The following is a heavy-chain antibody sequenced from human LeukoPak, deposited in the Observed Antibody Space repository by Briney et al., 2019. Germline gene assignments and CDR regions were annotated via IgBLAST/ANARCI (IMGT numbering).Heavy chain of an antibody. V-gene: IGHV3-7*01. CDR3: ATSDDSAATY. D-gene: IGHD6-25*01. Sequence: GGSLRLSCAASGFTFSKFWMSWVRQAPGKGLEWVANIKEDGSTKNYVDSVKGRFTISRDNAKNSLSLQMNYLRVEDTAVYYCATSDDSAATYWGQGTLVTVSS. CDR2: IKEDGSTK. J-gene: IGHJ4*02. CDR1: GFTFSKFW.